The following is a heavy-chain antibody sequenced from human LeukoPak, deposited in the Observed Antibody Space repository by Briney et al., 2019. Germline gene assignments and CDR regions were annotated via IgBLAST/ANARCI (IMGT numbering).Heavy chain of an antibody. J-gene: IGHJ6*03. CDR3: ARRGDYYYYMDV. D-gene: IGHD3-10*01. Sequence: SETLSLTCAVYGGSFSGCYWSWIRQPPGKGLEWIGEINHSGSTNYNPSLKSRVTISVDTSKNQFSLKLSSVTAADTAVYYCARRGDYYYYMDVWGKGTTVTVSS. CDR1: GGSFSGCY. V-gene: IGHV4-34*01. CDR2: INHSGST.